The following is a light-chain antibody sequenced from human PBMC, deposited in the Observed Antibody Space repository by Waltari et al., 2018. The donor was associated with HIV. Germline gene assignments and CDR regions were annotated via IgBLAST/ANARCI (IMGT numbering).Light chain of an antibody. CDR3: QQTFNNSIT. Sequence: DIQMTQSPSSLSASVGDRVNITCRASQYIGSYVNWYQQKPGEAPKLLIYTTSTLQSGVPSRFRGSGSGTDFTLTISSLQPEDCATYFWQQTFNNSITFGQGTRLEIQ. V-gene: IGKV1-39*01. CDR2: TTS. J-gene: IGKJ5*01. CDR1: QYIGSY.